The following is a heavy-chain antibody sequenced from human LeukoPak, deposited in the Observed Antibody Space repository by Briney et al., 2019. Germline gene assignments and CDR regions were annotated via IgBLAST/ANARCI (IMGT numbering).Heavy chain of an antibody. CDR1: GFTFSSYS. CDR3: ARDKPNYYGSKGGGYYFYY. CDR2: IKQDGGET. V-gene: IGHV3-7*01. J-gene: IGHJ4*01. Sequence: GGSLRLSCAASGFTFSSYSMSWVRQAPGKGLEWVTNIKQDGGETYYVDSLKGGSNISRDNAQHSLYMQIHSLRDADTPVYYGARDKPNYYGSKGGGYYFYYWGHRTLVTVSS. D-gene: IGHD3-10*01.